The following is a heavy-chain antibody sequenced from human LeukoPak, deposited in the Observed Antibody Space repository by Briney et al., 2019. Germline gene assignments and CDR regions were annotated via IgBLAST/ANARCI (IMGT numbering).Heavy chain of an antibody. V-gene: IGHV3-23*01. Sequence: GGSLRLSCAASGFTFSSYAMSWVRQAPGKGLEWVSAISGSGGSTYYADSVKGRFTISRDNSKNTLYLQMNSLRAEDTAVYYCAKDLVRIAAASDAFDIWGQGTMVTVSS. D-gene: IGHD6-13*01. CDR2: ISGSGGST. CDR3: AKDLVRIAAASDAFDI. J-gene: IGHJ3*02. CDR1: GFTFSSYA.